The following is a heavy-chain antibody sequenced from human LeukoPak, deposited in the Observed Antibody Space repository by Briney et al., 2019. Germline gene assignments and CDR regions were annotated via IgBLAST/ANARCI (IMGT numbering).Heavy chain of an antibody. J-gene: IGHJ4*02. D-gene: IGHD3-22*01. Sequence: GGSLRLSCAASGFTVSSNYMSWVRQAPGKGLEWVSAISGSGGTAYYADSMKGRFTISRDNSKNTLYLQMNSLRAEDTAVYYCAKKGYYDGSGYYMYYFDHWGQGTLVTVSS. CDR3: AKKGYYDGSGYYMYYFDH. CDR1: GFTVSSNY. V-gene: IGHV3-23*01. CDR2: ISGSGGTA.